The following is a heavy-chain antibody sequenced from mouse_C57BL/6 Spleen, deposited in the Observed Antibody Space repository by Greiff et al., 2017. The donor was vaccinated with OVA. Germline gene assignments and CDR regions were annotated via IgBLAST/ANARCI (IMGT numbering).Heavy chain of an antibody. CDR2: INPSTGGT. D-gene: IGHD1-1*01. J-gene: IGHJ2*01. V-gene: IGHV1-42*01. CDR3: ARYGGITTVVATPFDY. Sequence: VQLQQSGPELVKPGASVKISCKASGYSFTGYYMNWVKQSPEKSLEWIGEINPSTGGTTYNQKFKAKATLTVDKSSSTAYMQLKSLTSEDSAVYYCARYGGITTVVATPFDYWGQGTTLTVSS. CDR1: GYSFTGYY.